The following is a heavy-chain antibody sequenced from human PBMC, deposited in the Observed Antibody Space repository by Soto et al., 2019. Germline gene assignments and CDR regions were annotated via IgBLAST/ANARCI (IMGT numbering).Heavy chain of an antibody. D-gene: IGHD6-6*01. J-gene: IGHJ4*02. V-gene: IGHV3-23*01. CDR2: ISSAVNT. Sequence: EVQLLESGGGLVQLGGSLRLSCAASGFTLSSRAMTWVRQAPGKGLEWVSAISSAVNTYYADSVKGRFTISRDNSKNTLSLRMNSLRAEDTAVYYCAKQVRDGTSSPYYFDYWGQGTLVTVSS. CDR1: GFTLSSRA. CDR3: AKQVRDGTSSPYYFDY.